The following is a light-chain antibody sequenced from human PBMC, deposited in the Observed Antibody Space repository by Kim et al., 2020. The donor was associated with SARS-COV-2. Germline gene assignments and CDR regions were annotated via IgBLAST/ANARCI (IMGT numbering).Light chain of an antibody. Sequence: GQSITISCTGTRSDVGAYNHVSWYQQHPGKAPKVLIFDVSDRPLGVSNRFSGSKSGNTASLTISGLQAEDEADYYCCSYTSISTYVFGTGTRVTVL. J-gene: IGLJ1*01. CDR2: DVS. CDR3: CSYTSISTYV. V-gene: IGLV2-14*03. CDR1: RSDVGAYNH.